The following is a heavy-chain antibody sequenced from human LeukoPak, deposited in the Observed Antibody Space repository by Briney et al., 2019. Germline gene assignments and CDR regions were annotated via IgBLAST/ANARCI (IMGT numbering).Heavy chain of an antibody. CDR3: ARIYSSIAALDY. CDR1: GYTFTGYY. J-gene: IGHJ4*02. D-gene: IGHD6-6*01. Sequence: ASVKVSCKASGYTFTGYYMHWVRQAPGQGLEWMGWINPNSGGTNYAQKFQGRVTMTRDTSISTAYMELSRLRSDDTAVYYCARIYSSIAALDYWGQGTLVTVSS. CDR2: INPNSGGT. V-gene: IGHV1-2*02.